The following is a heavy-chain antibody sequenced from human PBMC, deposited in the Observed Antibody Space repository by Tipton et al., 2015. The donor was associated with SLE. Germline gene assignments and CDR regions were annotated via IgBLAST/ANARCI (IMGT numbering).Heavy chain of an antibody. Sequence: TLSLTCTVSGGSISSGDYYWSWIRQPPGKGLEWIGYIYYSGSTYYNPSLKSRVTISVDTSKNQFSLKLSSVTAADTAVYYCARGPLARSGLYYFDYWGQGTLVTVSS. CDR1: GGSISSGDYY. J-gene: IGHJ4*02. CDR3: ARGPLARSGLYYFDY. V-gene: IGHV4-30-4*01. CDR2: IYYSGST. D-gene: IGHD6-19*01.